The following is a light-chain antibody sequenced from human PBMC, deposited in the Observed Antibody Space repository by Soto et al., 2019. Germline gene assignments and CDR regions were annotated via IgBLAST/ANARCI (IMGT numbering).Light chain of an antibody. CDR1: QTLSNSF. CDR3: QQYGTSEII. Sequence: EIALTQSPGTLSLSPGERSTLSCMASQTLSNSFIAWYQHKPGQAPRLLVYDTSTRATGIPDRYSGSGSGTDFTLTISRLEPEDFAVFFCQQYGTSEIIFGQGTRLEIK. CDR2: DTS. J-gene: IGKJ5*01. V-gene: IGKV3-20*01.